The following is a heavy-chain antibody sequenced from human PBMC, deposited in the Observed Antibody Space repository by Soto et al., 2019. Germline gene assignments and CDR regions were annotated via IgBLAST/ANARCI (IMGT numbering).Heavy chain of an antibody. CDR1: GFTFSNNA. J-gene: IGHJ6*02. Sequence: QVQLVESVVGVVQPVRALRLSCAASGFTFSNNAIDCVLQSPGKGLEWVAVISYDGSNKYIAESVKGRFTISRDNSKNTLFLQMNSLRAEDTAVYYCARGTTTSAFSAMDVWGQRTTVNVSS. CDR3: ARGTTTSAFSAMDV. D-gene: IGHD1-1*01. CDR2: ISYDGSNK. V-gene: IGHV3-30-3*01.